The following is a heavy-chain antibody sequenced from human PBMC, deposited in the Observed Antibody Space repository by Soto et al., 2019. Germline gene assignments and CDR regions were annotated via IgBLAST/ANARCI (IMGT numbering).Heavy chain of an antibody. V-gene: IGHV5-51*01. Sequence: GESLKISCKGSGYSFTNYLIGWVRQMPGKGLEWMGIIYPGDSDTRYSPSFQGQVTISADKSISTAHLQWSSLKASDTAMYYCARYAARPRTMYYFDYWGQGTLVTVSS. D-gene: IGHD6-6*01. CDR1: GYSFTNYL. CDR2: IYPGDSDT. CDR3: ARYAARPRTMYYFDY. J-gene: IGHJ4*02.